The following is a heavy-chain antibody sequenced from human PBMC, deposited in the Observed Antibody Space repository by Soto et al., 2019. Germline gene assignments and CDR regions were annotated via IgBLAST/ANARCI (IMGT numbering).Heavy chain of an antibody. CDR1: GYTFTSYG. D-gene: IGHD6-19*01. J-gene: IGHJ5*02. V-gene: IGHV1-18*01. CDR2: ISAYNGNT. Sequence: ASVKVSCKASGYTFTSYGISWVRQAPGQGLEWMGWISAYNGNTHYAQKLQGRVTMTTDTSTSTAYMELRSLRSEDTAVYYCARVAVAGNWFDPWGQGTLVTVSS. CDR3: ARVAVAGNWFDP.